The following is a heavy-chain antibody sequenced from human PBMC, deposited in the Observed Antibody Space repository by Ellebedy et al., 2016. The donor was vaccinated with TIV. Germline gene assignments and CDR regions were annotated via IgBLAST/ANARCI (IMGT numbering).Heavy chain of an antibody. CDR3: ARDRIGTAGSDPTF. CDR2: ITPNRGGT. CDR1: GYRFSAYY. D-gene: IGHD1-14*01. J-gene: IGHJ4*02. Sequence: ASVKVSCKASGYRFSAYYMHWVRQAPGQGLEWMGWITPNRGGTNYARKVQGRVTMTRDTYISTAYMELNSLTSDDTAIYYCARDRIGTAGSDPTFWGQGTLVTVSS. V-gene: IGHV1-2*02.